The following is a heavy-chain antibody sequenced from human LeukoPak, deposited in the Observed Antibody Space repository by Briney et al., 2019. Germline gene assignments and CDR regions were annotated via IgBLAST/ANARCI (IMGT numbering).Heavy chain of an antibody. J-gene: IGHJ3*01. CDR3: ARDLGITMEMGSYDASDV. D-gene: IGHD3-10*01. CDR1: GFTFSGYW. V-gene: IGHV3-7*01. Sequence: GGSLRLSCTASGFTFSGYWMTWVRQAPGKGLEWVANIRQDGGVKFYVDSVKGRFTISRDNAKNSLSLQMNSLRVEDTAVYYCARDLGITMEMGSYDASDVWGQGTMVTISS. CDR2: IRQDGGVK.